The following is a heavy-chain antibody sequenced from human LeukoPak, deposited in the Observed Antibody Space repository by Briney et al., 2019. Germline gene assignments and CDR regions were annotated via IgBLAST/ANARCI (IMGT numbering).Heavy chain of an antibody. CDR3: ARIWGSSTSCYDCWFDP. CDR2: INPNSGGT. Sequence: ASVKVSCKASGYTFTGYYMHWVRQAPGQGLEWMGSINPNSGGTNYAQKFQGRVTMTRDTSISTAYMELSRLRSDDTAVYYCARIWGSSTSCYDCWFDPWGQGTLVTVSS. J-gene: IGHJ5*02. CDR1: GYTFTGYY. V-gene: IGHV1-2*02. D-gene: IGHD2-2*01.